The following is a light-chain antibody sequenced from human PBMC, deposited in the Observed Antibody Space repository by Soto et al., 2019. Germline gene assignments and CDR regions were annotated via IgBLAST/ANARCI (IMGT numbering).Light chain of an antibody. V-gene: IGKV3-20*01. CDR1: QSVSSSY. J-gene: IGKJ2*01. CDR3: QQYGSSPPYT. Sequence: EIVLTQSPGTLSLSPGERATLSCRASQSVSSSYLAWYQQKPGQAPRLLIYGASSRATGNPDRFSGSESGTGFTLNISRLEPEDFAVYYCQQYGSSPPYTFGQGTKLEIK. CDR2: GAS.